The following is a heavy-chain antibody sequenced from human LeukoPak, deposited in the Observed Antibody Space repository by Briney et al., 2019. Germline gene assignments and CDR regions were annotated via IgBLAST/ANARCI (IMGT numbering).Heavy chain of an antibody. CDR2: IIPIFGTA. D-gene: IGHD6-19*01. V-gene: IGHV1-69*05. Sequence: SVKVSCKASGGTFSSYAISWVRQAPGQGLEWMGGIIPIFGTANYAQKLQGRVTMTTDTSTSTAYMELRSLRSDDTAVYYCARDRGSGWFVYWGQGTLVTVSS. CDR1: GGTFSSYA. J-gene: IGHJ4*02. CDR3: ARDRGSGWFVY.